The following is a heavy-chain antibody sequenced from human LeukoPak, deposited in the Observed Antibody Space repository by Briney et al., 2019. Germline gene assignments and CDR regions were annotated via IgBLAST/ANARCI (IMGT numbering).Heavy chain of an antibody. CDR1: GFTLSGYW. Sequence: GGSLRLSCAASGFTLSGYWMTWVRQAPGKGLEWVANIKQDGSEKYYVDSVKGRFTISRDNAKNSLYLQMNSLRAEDTALYYCARGYYDYVWGSYHSIDYWGQGTLVTVSS. D-gene: IGHD3-16*02. J-gene: IGHJ4*02. CDR2: IKQDGSEK. V-gene: IGHV3-7*05. CDR3: ARGYYDYVWGSYHSIDY.